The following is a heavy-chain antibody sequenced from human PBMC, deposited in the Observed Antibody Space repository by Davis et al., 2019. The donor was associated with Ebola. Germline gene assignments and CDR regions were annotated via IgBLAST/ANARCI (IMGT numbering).Heavy chain of an antibody. CDR1: GYSFTSYW. Sequence: TVSCKGSGYSFTSYWIGWVRQMPGKGLEWMGIIYPGDSDTRYSPSFQGQVTISADKSISTAYLQWSSLKASDTAMYYCARQGSFYYYYYGMDVWGQGTTVTVSS. CDR2: IYPGDSDT. V-gene: IGHV5-51*01. CDR3: ARQGSFYYYYYGMDV. D-gene: IGHD3-10*01. J-gene: IGHJ6*02.